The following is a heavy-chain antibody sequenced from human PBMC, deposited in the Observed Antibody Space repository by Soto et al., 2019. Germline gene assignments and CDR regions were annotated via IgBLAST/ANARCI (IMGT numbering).Heavy chain of an antibody. Sequence: QVQLHQWGAGPLRPLETLSLTCGVSGGSFGGYYWAWIRQSPGKGLEWIGEVNDRGSINYKPDLKSRVSIYVDTSKNHYSLNLRSVTAAATAVYYCARESHDILTGPPWVWYFDLWGRFTLV. D-gene: IGHD3-9*01. CDR2: VNDRGSI. J-gene: IGHJ2*01. V-gene: IGHV4-34*01. CDR1: GGSFGGYY. CDR3: ARESHDILTGPPWVWYFDL.